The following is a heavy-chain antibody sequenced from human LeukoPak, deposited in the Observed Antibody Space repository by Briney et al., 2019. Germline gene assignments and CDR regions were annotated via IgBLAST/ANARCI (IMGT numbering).Heavy chain of an antibody. V-gene: IGHV3-7*03. Sequence: GGSLRLSCAASGFTFSSYWMSWVRQAPGKGLEWVANIKQDGSEKYYVDSVKGRFTISRDNAKNSLYLQMNSLRAEDTAVYYCAKWGDYDVLTGYYVSDYWGQGTLVTVSS. CDR3: AKWGDYDVLTGYYVSDY. CDR1: GFTFSSYW. J-gene: IGHJ4*02. CDR2: IKQDGSEK. D-gene: IGHD3-9*01.